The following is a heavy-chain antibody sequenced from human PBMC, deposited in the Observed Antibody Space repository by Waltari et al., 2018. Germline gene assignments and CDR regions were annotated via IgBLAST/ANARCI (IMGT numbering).Heavy chain of an antibody. J-gene: IGHJ4*02. V-gene: IGHV1-2*06. D-gene: IGHD6-19*01. CDR2: INSNGGGT. CDR1: GYTFTGYY. Sequence: QVQLVQSGAEVKKPGASVKVSCKASGYTFTGYYMHWVRQAPGQGLEWMGRINSNGGGTNYAQTFPGSVTLTRDTSISTAYMELSRLRSDDTAVYYCAREYSSGCFDYWGQGTLVTVSS. CDR3: AREYSSGCFDY.